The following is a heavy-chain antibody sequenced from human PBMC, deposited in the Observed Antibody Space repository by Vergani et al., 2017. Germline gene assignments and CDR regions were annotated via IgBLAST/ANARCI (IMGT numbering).Heavy chain of an antibody. J-gene: IGHJ6*02. V-gene: IGHV6-1*01. CDR2: TYYRSKWYN. Sequence: QVQLQQSGPGLVKPSQTLSLTCAISGDSVSSNSAAWNWIRQSPSRGLEWLGRTYYRSKWYNDYAVSVKSRITINPDTSKNQFSLQLNSVTPEDTAVYYCARESXRDDFWSGYSKEYYYYYGMDVWGQGTTVTVSS. D-gene: IGHD3-3*01. CDR1: GDSVSSNSAA. CDR3: ARESXRDDFWSGYSKEYYYYYGMDV.